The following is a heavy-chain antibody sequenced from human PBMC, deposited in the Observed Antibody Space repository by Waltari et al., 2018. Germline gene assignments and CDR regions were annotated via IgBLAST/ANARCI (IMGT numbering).Heavy chain of an antibody. CDR3: ATKYASDWPTLDS. D-gene: IGHD6-19*01. Sequence: EVQVVESGGGLIQPGGSLRLSCTASGFTVTNTFMRWVRQAPGKGLEWVSVIYTGGSTNFADSVRGRFSISRDNSKNTLYLQMNSLRVEDTAVYYCATKYASDWPTLDSWGQGTLVTVSS. CDR2: IYTGGST. CDR1: GFTVTNTF. V-gene: IGHV3-53*01. J-gene: IGHJ4*02.